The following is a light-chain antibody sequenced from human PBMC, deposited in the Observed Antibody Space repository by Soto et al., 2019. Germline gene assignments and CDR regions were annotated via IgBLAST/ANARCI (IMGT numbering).Light chain of an antibody. V-gene: IGKV1-8*01. J-gene: IGKJ5*01. CDR1: QGISSY. CDR2: AAS. Sequence: AIRITQSPASFSASTGDRVTITFRASQGISSYLAWYQQKPGKAPKLLIYAASTLQSGVPSRFSGSGSGTDSTLTISCLQSEDFAVYYCQQRSNWPPITFGQGTRLEIK. CDR3: QQRSNWPPIT.